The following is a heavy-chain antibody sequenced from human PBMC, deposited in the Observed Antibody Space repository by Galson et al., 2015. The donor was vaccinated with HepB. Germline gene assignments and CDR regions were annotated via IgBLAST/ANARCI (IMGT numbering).Heavy chain of an antibody. CDR3: ARELVVPAALVYNHYGMDV. J-gene: IGHJ6*02. Sequence: SVKVSCKASGYTFTGYFMHWVRQAPGQGLEWMGWINPNSGGPKYAQRFQGRVTLTTDASISTAYMELDRLTSGDTAVYYCARELVVPAALVYNHYGMDVWGQGTAVTVSS. D-gene: IGHD2-2*01. CDR1: GYTFTGYF. CDR2: INPNSGGP. V-gene: IGHV1-2*02.